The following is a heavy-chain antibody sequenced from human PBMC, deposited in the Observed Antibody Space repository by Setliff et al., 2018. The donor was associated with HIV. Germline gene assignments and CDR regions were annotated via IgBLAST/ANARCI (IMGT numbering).Heavy chain of an antibody. CDR1: GYSINNGLY. V-gene: IGHV4-38-2*02. J-gene: IGHJ4*02. D-gene: IGHD3-22*01. CDR2: INHSGGT. Sequence: PSETLSLTCTVSGYSINNGLYWAWIRQPPGKGLERIGSINHSGGTYYTPSLTSRVTVSVDTSNNQFSLKLSSVTAADTAVYFCARHDNYDNGGYYNLYYFDSWGPGTLVTVSS. CDR3: ARHDNYDNGGYYNLYYFDS.